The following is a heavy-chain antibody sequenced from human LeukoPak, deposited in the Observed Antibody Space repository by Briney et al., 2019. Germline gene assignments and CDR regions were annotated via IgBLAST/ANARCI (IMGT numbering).Heavy chain of an antibody. CDR1: GYTFTSYG. V-gene: IGHV1-2*02. CDR2: INPNSGGT. CDR3: ARGSIGADY. D-gene: IGHD1-26*01. Sequence: ASVKVSCKASGYTFTSYGISWVRQAPGQGLEWMGWINPNSGGTNYAQKFQGRVTMTRDTSISTAYMELSRLRSDDTAVYYCARGSIGADYWGQGTLVTVSS. J-gene: IGHJ4*02.